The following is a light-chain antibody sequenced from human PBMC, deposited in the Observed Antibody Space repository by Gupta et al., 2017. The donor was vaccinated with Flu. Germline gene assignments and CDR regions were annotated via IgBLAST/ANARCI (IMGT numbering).Light chain of an antibody. CDR1: NSNIGINY. CDR3: ATWDDSLNAVV. V-gene: IGLV1-47*01. CDR2: KSN. J-gene: IGLJ2*01. Sequence: QSVLTQPPSTSGTPGQRVTFSCSGGNSNIGINYVYWYQQLPGAAPKLIIYKSNQRPSGVPDRFSGSKSGTSASLAISGLRSEDEAEYYCATWDDSLNAVVFGGGTKLTVL.